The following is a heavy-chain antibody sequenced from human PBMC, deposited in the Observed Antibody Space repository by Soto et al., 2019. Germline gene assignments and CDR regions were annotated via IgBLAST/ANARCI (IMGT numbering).Heavy chain of an antibody. Sequence: KVSCKASGGTFSGYAISWVRQAPGQGLEWMGGIIPIFGTANYAQKFQGRVTITADKSTSTAYMELSSLRSEDTAVYYCARESGWELLLFDYWGQGTLVTVSS. CDR3: ARESGWELLLFDY. CDR2: IIPIFGTA. J-gene: IGHJ4*02. CDR1: GGTFSGYA. D-gene: IGHD1-26*01. V-gene: IGHV1-69*06.